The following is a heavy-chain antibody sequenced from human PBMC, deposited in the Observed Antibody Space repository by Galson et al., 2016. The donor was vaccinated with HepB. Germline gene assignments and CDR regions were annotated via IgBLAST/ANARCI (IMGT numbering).Heavy chain of an antibody. CDR2: INPRGART. V-gene: IGHV1-46*01. CDR3: ARPLYGSGSPIHFWYFDL. D-gene: IGHD3-10*01. CDR1: GYTFTNYY. J-gene: IGHJ2*01. Sequence: SVKVSCKASGYTFTNYYIHWVRQAPGHGLEWIGMINPRGARTTYAQKFQGRVTMTTDTSTSAVFMDLSSLKSDDTAIYYFARPLYGSGSPIHFWYFDLWGRGTLVAVSS.